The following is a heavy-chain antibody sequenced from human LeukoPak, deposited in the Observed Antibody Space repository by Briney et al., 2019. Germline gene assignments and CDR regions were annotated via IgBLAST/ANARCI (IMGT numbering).Heavy chain of an antibody. Sequence: TGGSLRLSCAASGFTFSCYSMNWVRQAPGKGLEWVSSISSSSSYIYYADSVKGRFTISRDNAKNSLYLQMNSLRAEDTAVYYCARESSYCSSTSCHNWFDPWGQGTLVTVSS. V-gene: IGHV3-21*01. J-gene: IGHJ5*02. CDR1: GFTFSCYS. CDR3: ARESSYCSSTSCHNWFDP. CDR2: ISSSSSYI. D-gene: IGHD2-2*01.